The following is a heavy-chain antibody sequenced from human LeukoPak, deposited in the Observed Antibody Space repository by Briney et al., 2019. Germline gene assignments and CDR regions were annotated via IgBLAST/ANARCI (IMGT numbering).Heavy chain of an antibody. CDR1: GGSNSSGDYY. D-gene: IGHD5-18*01. CDR2: IYYSGST. CDR3: ARVKRFGYSYGDAFDI. V-gene: IGHV4-30-4*08. J-gene: IGHJ3*02. Sequence: SETLSLTCTVSGGSNSSGDYYWSWIRQPPGKGLEWIGYIYYSGSTYYNPSLKSRVTISVDTSKNQFSLKLSSVTAADTAVYYCARVKRFGYSYGDAFDIWGQGTMVTVSS.